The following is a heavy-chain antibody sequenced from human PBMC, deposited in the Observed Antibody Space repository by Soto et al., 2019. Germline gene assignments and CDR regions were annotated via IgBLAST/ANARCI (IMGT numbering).Heavy chain of an antibody. Sequence: QVQLVQSGAEVKKPGSSVKVSCKASGGTFSSYAISWVRQAPGQGLEWMGGIIPIFGTANYAQKFQGRVRMPADDSRGTDYMQLSSLRSEATAVYYFAREGSDFWSGRSGDESNWFAPWGQGTLVTVSS. V-gene: IGHV1-69*12. J-gene: IGHJ5*02. CDR1: GGTFSSYA. CDR2: IIPIFGTA. D-gene: IGHD3-3*01. CDR3: AREGSDFWSGRSGDESNWFAP.